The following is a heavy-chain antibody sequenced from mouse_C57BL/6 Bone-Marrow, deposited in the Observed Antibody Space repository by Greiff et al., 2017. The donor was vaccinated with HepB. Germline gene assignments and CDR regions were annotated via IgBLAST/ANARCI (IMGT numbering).Heavy chain of an antibody. CDR3: ARTGKGYYAMDY. V-gene: IGHV5-17*01. D-gene: IGHD1-3*01. J-gene: IGHJ4*01. CDR1: GFTFSDYG. CDR2: ISSGSSTI. Sequence: EVKLMESGGGLVKPGGSLKLSCAASGFTFSDYGMHWVRQAPEKGLEWVAYISSGSSTIYYADTVKGRFTISRDNAKNTLFLQMTSLRSEDTAMYYCARTGKGYYAMDYWGQGTSVTVSS.